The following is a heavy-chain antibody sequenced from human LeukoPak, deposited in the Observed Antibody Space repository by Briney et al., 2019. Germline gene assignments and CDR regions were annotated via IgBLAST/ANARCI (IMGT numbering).Heavy chain of an antibody. CDR3: TTVRDRTHLFTGR. J-gene: IGHJ4*02. V-gene: IGHV3-15*07. D-gene: IGHD1-14*01. Sequence: GGSLRLSCAASGFTFSNAWMNWVRQAPGKGLEWVGRIKSKTDGGTTDYAAPVKGRFSTSRDDSKNTLYLQMNSLKTEDTAVYYCTTVRDRTHLFTGRWGQGTLVTVSS. CDR2: IKSKTDGGTT. CDR1: GFTFSNAW.